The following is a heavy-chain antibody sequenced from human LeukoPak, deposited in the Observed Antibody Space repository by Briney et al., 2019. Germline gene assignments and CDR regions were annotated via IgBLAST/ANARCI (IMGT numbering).Heavy chain of an antibody. V-gene: IGHV1-2*02. CDR1: GYIFTGYY. D-gene: IGHD6-13*01. CDR2: INPNSGAT. CDR3: ARGPHIAAAGTGPQTY. Sequence: ASVKVSCKASGYIFTGYYTHWVRQAPGQGLEWMGWINPNSGATDYAQRFQGRVTMTRDTSISAAYMELSSLRSDDTAVYYCARGPHIAAAGTGPQTYWGQGTLVTVSS. J-gene: IGHJ4*02.